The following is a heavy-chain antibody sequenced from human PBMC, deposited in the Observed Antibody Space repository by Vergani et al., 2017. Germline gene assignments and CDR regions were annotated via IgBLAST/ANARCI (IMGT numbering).Heavy chain of an antibody. J-gene: IGHJ3*02. Sequence: QVQLQESGPGLVKPSGTLSLTCAVSGGSISSSNWWSWVRQPPGKGLEWIGEIYHSGSTNYNPSLKSRVTISVDKSKNQFSLKLSSVTAADTAVYYCARERAYVWFGELFSKTDAFDIWGQGTMVTVSS. CDR3: ARERAYVWFGELFSKTDAFDI. CDR2: IYHSGST. V-gene: IGHV4-4*02. D-gene: IGHD3-10*01. CDR1: GGSISSSNW.